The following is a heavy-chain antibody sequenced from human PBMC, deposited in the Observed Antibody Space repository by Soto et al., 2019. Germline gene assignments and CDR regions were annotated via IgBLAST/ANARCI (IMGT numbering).Heavy chain of an antibody. CDR2: YNGTT. J-gene: IGHJ4*02. CDR3: ALHLKPQIDY. Sequence: PAQTLSLTCTVSGGSVAIGSYYWSWIRQPPGKGLEWIGYYNGTTNYNPSLKSRVTISVGTSKNQFSLKLSSVTAADTAVYYCALHLKPQIDYWGQGTLVTVSS. CDR1: GGSVAIGSYY. V-gene: IGHV4-61*01.